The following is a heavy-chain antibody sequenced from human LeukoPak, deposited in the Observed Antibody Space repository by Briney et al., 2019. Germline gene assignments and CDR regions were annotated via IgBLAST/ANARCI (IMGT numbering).Heavy chain of an antibody. Sequence: PSETLSLTCTVSGGSISSYYWSWIRQPPGKGLEWIGYIYYSGSTNYNPSLKSRVTISVDTSKNQFSLKLSSVTAADTAVYYCARVRRTYSSGWYGEFDYWGQGTLVIVS. CDR2: IYYSGST. D-gene: IGHD6-19*01. J-gene: IGHJ4*02. CDR1: GGSISSYY. V-gene: IGHV4-59*01. CDR3: ARVRRTYSSGWYGEFDY.